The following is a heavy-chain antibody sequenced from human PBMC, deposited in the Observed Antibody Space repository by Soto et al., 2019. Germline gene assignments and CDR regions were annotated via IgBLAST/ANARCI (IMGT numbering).Heavy chain of an antibody. V-gene: IGHV3-23*01. D-gene: IGHD3-22*01. J-gene: IGHJ4*02. CDR2: ISGSGGST. CDR3: AKIRLRGYYDSSGYNPYFDY. CDR1: GFTFSSYA. Sequence: GGSLRLSCAASGFTFSSYAMSWVRQAPGKGLEWVSAISGSGGSTYYADSVKGRFTISRDNSKNTLYLQMNSLRAEDTAVYYCAKIRLRGYYDSSGYNPYFDYWGQGTLVTVSS.